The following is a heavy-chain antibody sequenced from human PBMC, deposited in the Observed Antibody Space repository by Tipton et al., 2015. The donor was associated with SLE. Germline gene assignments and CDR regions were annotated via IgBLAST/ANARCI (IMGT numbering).Heavy chain of an antibody. CDR2: ISGSGGST. CDR1: GFTFSSYA. Sequence: SLRLSCAASGFTFSSYAMRWVRQAPGKGLEWVSAISGSGGSTYYADSVKGRFTISRDNSKNTLYLQMNSLRAEDTAVYYCARHPFYYYYMDVWGRGTSVTVSS. V-gene: IGHV3-23*01. J-gene: IGHJ6*03. CDR3: ARHPFYYYYMDV.